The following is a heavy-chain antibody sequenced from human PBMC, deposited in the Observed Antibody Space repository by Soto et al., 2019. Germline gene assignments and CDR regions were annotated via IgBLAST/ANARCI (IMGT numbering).Heavy chain of an antibody. Sequence: QVTLKESGPVLVKPTETLTLTCTVSGFSLSNARMGVSWIRQPPGKALEWLAHIFSNDEKSYSTSLKSRLTSSKDTSKSQVVLTMTNMDPVDTATYYCARILGVAARRGWFDPWGQGTLVTVSS. V-gene: IGHV2-26*01. J-gene: IGHJ5*02. CDR1: GFSLSNARMG. CDR2: IFSNDEK. D-gene: IGHD6-6*01. CDR3: ARILGVAARRGWFDP.